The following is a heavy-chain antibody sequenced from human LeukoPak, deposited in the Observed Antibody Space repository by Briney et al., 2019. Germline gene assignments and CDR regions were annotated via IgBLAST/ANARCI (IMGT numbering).Heavy chain of an antibody. Sequence: SVKVSCTTSGGTFNTYTLNWVRQAPGQGLEWMGGIIPIHGTTNYAQKFKGRVTITADESTSTAYMELSSLRSEDTAVYYCARPTLAYYDSFGYYRDFDYWGQGTLVTVSS. D-gene: IGHD3-22*01. CDR1: GGTFNTYT. J-gene: IGHJ4*02. CDR3: ARPTLAYYDSFGYYRDFDY. V-gene: IGHV1-69*13. CDR2: IIPIHGTT.